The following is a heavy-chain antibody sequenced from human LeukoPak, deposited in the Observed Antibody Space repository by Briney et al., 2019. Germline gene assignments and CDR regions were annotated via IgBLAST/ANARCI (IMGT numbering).Heavy chain of an antibody. CDR1: GYSISSGYY. CDR3: AMYSSGWYKNY. D-gene: IGHD6-19*01. V-gene: IGHV4-38-2*01. CDR2: VSHSGST. Sequence: PSETLSLTCAVSGYSISSGYYWGWIRQPPGKGLEWIGSVSHSGSTYYNPSLKSRVTISVDTSKNQFSLKLTSVTAADTAVYYCAMYSSGWYKNYWGQGTLVTVSS. J-gene: IGHJ4*02.